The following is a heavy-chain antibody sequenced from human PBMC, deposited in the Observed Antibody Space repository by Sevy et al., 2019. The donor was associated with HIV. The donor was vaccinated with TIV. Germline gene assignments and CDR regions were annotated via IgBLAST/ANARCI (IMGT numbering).Heavy chain of an antibody. V-gene: IGHV3-7*01. J-gene: IGHJ4*02. D-gene: IGHD3-16*01. CDR2: IKADGSDK. Sequence: GGSLRLSCAASGFTFSANRMNWVRQAPGKGLEWVANIKADGSDKHYVASVEGRFTISRDNAKNLLFLQMNSLRVEDTAVYYCAHETFGRFESWGQGTLVTVSS. CDR3: AHETFGRFES. CDR1: GFTFSANR.